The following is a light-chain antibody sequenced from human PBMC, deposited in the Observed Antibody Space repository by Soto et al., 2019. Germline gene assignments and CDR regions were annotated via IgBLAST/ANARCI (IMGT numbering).Light chain of an antibody. CDR2: EDS. J-gene: IGLJ2*01. CDR3: CSFAVGTTLL. CDR1: SSDVGNYNL. Sequence: QSALTQPASVSGSPGQSITISCTGTSSDVGNYNLVSWYQHHPGKAPTLIIFEDSKRPSQISHRFSGSKSGNTASLTISGLQAEDEADYYCCSFAVGTTLLFGGGTKLTVL. V-gene: IGLV2-23*01.